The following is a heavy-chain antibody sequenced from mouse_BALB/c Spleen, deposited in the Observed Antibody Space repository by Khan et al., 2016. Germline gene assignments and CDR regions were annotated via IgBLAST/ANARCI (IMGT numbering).Heavy chain of an antibody. J-gene: IGHJ3*01. V-gene: IGHV14-3*02. CDR1: GFNIKDTY. CDR3: ARSPYDYDVGFAY. CDR2: IDPANGNT. D-gene: IGHD2-4*01. Sequence: VQLQQPGAELVKPGASVKLSCTASGFNIKDTYMHWVKQRPEQGLEWIGRIDPANGNTKYDPKFQGKATITADTSSNTAYLQLSSLTSEDTAGHYCARSPYDYDVGFAYWGQGTLVTVSA.